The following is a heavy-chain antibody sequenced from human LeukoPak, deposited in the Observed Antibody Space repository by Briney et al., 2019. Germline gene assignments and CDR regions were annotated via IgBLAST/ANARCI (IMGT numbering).Heavy chain of an antibody. CDR2: IWYDGSNK. D-gene: IGHD2-2*02. V-gene: IGHV3-33*06. CDR1: GFTFSSYG. Sequence: GGSLRLSCAASGFTFSSYGMHWVRQAPGKGLEWVAVIWYDGSNKYYADSVKGRFTISRDNSKNTLYLQMNSLRAEDTAVYYCAKVSADVVVVPATIRRGYYMDVWGKGTTVTVSS. J-gene: IGHJ6*03. CDR3: AKVSADVVVVPATIRRGYYMDV.